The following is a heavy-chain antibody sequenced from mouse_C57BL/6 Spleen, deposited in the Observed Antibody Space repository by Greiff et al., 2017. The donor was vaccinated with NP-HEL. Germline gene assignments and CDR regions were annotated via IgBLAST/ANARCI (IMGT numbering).Heavy chain of an antibody. CDR2: IYPGDGDT. Sequence: VQLVESGPELVKPGASVKISCKASGYAFSSSWMNWVKQRPGKGLEWIGRIYPGDGDTNYNGKFKGKATLTADKSSSTAYMQLSSLPSEDSAVYFCARYYYGSSYDWYFDVWGTGTTVTVSS. CDR1: GYAFSSSW. J-gene: IGHJ1*03. D-gene: IGHD1-1*01. V-gene: IGHV1-82*01. CDR3: ARYYYGSSYDWYFDV.